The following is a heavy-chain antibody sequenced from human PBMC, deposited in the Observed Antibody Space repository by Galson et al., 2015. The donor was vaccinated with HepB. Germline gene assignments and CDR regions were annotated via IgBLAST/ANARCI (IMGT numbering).Heavy chain of an antibody. CDR1: GYTFTSYY. D-gene: IGHD3-3*01. CDR3: ARGQDYDFWSGPIRRWFDP. V-gene: IGHV1-46*01. CDR2: INPSGGST. J-gene: IGHJ5*02. Sequence: SVKVSCKASGYTFTSYYMHWVRQAPGQGLEWMGIINPSGGSTSYAQKFQGRVTMTRDTSTSTVYMELGSLRSEDTAVYYCARGQDYDFWSGPIRRWFDPWGQGTLVTVSS.